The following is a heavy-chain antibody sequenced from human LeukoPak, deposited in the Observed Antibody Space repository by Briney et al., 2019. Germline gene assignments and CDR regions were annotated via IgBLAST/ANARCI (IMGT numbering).Heavy chain of an antibody. CDR1: GFTFSSYS. V-gene: IGHV3-21*01. D-gene: IGHD3-16*02. CDR3: AREKGDDYVWGSYRYIDY. CDR2: ISSSSSYI. J-gene: IGHJ4*02. Sequence: VGSLRLSCAASGFTFSSYSMNWVRQAPGKGLEWVSSISSSSSYIYYADSVKGRFTISRDNAKNSLYLQMNSLRAEDTAVYYCAREKGDDYVWGSYRYIDYWGQGTLVTVSS.